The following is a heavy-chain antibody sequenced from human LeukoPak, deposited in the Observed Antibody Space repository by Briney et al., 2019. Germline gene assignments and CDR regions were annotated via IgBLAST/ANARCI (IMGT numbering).Heavy chain of an antibody. Sequence: SETLSLTCTVSGGSISSGTYYWSWIRQPAGKGLEWIGRIYIRGSTNYNPSLESRVTVSVDTSKNQFSLKLSSVTAADTAVYYCAREGTIRAYYYMDVWGKGTTVTVSS. CDR3: AREGTIRAYYYMDV. CDR1: GGSISSGTYY. J-gene: IGHJ6*03. CDR2: IYIRGST. V-gene: IGHV4-61*02. D-gene: IGHD3-10*01.